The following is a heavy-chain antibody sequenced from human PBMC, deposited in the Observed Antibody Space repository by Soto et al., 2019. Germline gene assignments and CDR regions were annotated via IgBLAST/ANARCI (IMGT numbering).Heavy chain of an antibody. CDR2: MYPSGST. CDR3: ARYCNNATCYRWFDP. J-gene: IGHJ5*02. Sequence: LSLTCTVSGGSISSYYWSWIRQPAGKGLEWIGRMYPSGSTNYNPSLKSRVTMSVDTSKNQFSLKLNSVTAADTAVYYCARYCNNATCYRWFDPWGQGTLVTVSS. CDR1: GGSISSYY. D-gene: IGHD2-2*01. V-gene: IGHV4-59*10.